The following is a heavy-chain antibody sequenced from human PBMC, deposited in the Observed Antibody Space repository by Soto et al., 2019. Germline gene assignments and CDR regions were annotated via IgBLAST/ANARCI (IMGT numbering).Heavy chain of an antibody. Sequence: SSETLSLTCTVSGGSISSYYWSWIRQPPGKGLEWIGYIYNIGSTNYNPSLRSRVTMSIDTSQEQFSLKVSSVTATDTAVYYCARDNGYGLGIPSWGDAFDIWGQGTMVTVSS. J-gene: IGHJ3*02. V-gene: IGHV4-4*08. CDR1: GGSISSYY. D-gene: IGHD3-10*01. CDR2: IYNIGST. CDR3: ARDNGYGLGIPSWGDAFDI.